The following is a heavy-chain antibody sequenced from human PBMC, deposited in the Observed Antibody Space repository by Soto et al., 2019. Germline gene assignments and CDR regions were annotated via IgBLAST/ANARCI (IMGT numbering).Heavy chain of an antibody. CDR1: GFTFSDFW. J-gene: IGHJ6*01. CDR3: GRDEVRNGVGV. CDR2: IKGDGSEK. Sequence: PGGSLRLSCEASGFTFSDFWMSWVRQAPGKGLEWVANIKGDGSEKRYVDSVRGRFTISRDDAKNSVYLQMNSLSADDTALYYCGRDEVRNGVGVWGQGIKVTVS. V-gene: IGHV3-7*01.